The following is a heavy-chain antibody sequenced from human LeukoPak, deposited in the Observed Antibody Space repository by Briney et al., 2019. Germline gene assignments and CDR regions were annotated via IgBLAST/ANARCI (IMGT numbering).Heavy chain of an antibody. D-gene: IGHD1-26*01. CDR1: GGSFSGYY. CDR3: ARVFLRYSGPSDAFDI. CDR2: INHSGSA. Sequence: SETPSLTCAVYGGSFSGYYWSWIRQPPGKGLEWIGEINHSGSANYNPSLKSRVTISVDTSKNQFSLKLSSVTAADTAVYYCARVFLRYSGPSDAFDIWGQGTMVTVSS. V-gene: IGHV4-34*01. J-gene: IGHJ3*02.